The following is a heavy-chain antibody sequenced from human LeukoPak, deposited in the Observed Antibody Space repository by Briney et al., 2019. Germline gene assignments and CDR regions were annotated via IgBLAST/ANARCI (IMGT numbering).Heavy chain of an antibody. D-gene: IGHD3-22*01. J-gene: IGHJ3*02. CDR2: IWYDGSNK. Sequence: GGSLRLSCAASGFTFSSYGMHWVRQAPGKGLEWVAVIWYDGSNKYYADSVKGRFTISRDNSKNTLYLQMSSLRAEDTAVYYCARDRRRSAYYYDSSGYFGSYDAFDIWGQGTMVTVSS. CDR3: ARDRRRSAYYYDSSGYFGSYDAFDI. V-gene: IGHV3-33*01. CDR1: GFTFSSYG.